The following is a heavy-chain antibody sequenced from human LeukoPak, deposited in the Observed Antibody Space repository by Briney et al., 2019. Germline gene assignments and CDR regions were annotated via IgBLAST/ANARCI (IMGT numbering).Heavy chain of an antibody. CDR3: AREAFDAFDI. Sequence: GGSLRLSCAASGFTVSSNYMSWVRQAPGKGLEWVSYISSSGSTIYYADSVKGRFTISRDNAKNSLYLQVNSLRAEDTAVYYCAREAFDAFDIWGQGTMVTVSS. V-gene: IGHV3-11*04. CDR1: GFTVSSNY. CDR2: ISSSGSTI. J-gene: IGHJ3*02.